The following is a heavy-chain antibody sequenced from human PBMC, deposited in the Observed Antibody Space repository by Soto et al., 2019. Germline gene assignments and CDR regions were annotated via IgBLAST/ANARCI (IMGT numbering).Heavy chain of an antibody. V-gene: IGHV3-23*01. D-gene: IGHD2-2*01. CDR2: ISGSGGDT. Sequence: EVQLLESGGGMEQPGGSLRLSCAASGFTFSSYAMSWVRQAPGKGLEWVSTISGSGGDTYYADSVKGRFTISRDNSKNTLYLQMNSLRAEDTAVYYCAKVKVWYQLLMDVWGQGTTVTVSS. CDR3: AKVKVWYQLLMDV. J-gene: IGHJ6*02. CDR1: GFTFSSYA.